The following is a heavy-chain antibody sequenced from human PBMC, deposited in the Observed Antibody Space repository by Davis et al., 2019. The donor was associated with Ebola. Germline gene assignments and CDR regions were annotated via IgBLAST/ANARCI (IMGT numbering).Heavy chain of an antibody. D-gene: IGHD3-22*01. CDR2: IYYSGST. CDR3: ARDLRYDSSGYDYYFYMDV. CDR1: GGSISRGGSY. J-gene: IGHJ6*03. V-gene: IGHV4-31*03. Sequence: PSETLSLTCTVSGGSISRGGSYWSWVRQVPGKGLEWIGYIYYSGSTSYKPSLRSRVTISLDTSKNQFSLNLRSVTAADTAVYYCARDLRYDSSGYDYYFYMDVWGKGTTVNVSS.